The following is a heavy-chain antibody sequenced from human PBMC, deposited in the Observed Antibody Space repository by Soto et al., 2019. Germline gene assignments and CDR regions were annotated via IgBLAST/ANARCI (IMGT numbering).Heavy chain of an antibody. CDR3: ARGPSYYYDSSGHDAFDI. CDR2: MNPNSGNT. CDR1: GYTFTSYD. D-gene: IGHD3-22*01. Sequence: ASVKVSCKASGYTFTSYDINWVRQATGQGLEWMGWMNPNSGNTGYAQKFQGRVTMTRNTSISTAYMELSSLRSEDTAVYYCARGPSYYYDSSGHDAFDIWGKGTRVPVSS. J-gene: IGHJ3*02. V-gene: IGHV1-8*01.